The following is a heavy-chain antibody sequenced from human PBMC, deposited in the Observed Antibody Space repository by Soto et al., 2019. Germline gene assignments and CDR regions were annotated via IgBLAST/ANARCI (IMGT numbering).Heavy chain of an antibody. V-gene: IGHV2-5*02. J-gene: IGHJ4*02. CDR3: ALTTRLRYFDWSYVDY. Sequence: GSGPTLVNPTRTLTLTCTFSGFSLSTSGVGVGWIRQPPGKALEWLALIYWDDDKRYSPSLKSRLTITKDTSKNQVVLTMTNMDPVDTATYYCALTTRLRYFDWSYVDYWGQGTLVTVSS. D-gene: IGHD3-9*01. CDR1: GFSLSTSGVG. CDR2: IYWDDDK.